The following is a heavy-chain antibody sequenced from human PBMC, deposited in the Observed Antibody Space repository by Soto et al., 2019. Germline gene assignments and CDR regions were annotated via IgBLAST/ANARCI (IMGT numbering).Heavy chain of an antibody. Sequence: QVQLQQWGAGLLKPSETLSLTCAVYGGSFSGYYWSWIRQPRGKGLEWIGEINHSGSTNYNPSLKSRVTISVDTSKNQFSLKLSSVTAADTAVYYCARVLRRWFDPWGQGTLVTVSS. CDR3: ARVLRRWFDP. CDR1: GGSFSGYY. V-gene: IGHV4-34*01. J-gene: IGHJ5*02. CDR2: INHSGST. D-gene: IGHD2-15*01.